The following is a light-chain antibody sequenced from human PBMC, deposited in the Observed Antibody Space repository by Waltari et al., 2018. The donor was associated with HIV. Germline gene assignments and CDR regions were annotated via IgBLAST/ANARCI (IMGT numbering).Light chain of an antibody. CDR2: NNN. Sequence: QSVLTQPPSASGTPGQRVTISCSGSSSNIGSNPINWYRQLPGTAPKLPIYNNNVGPSVVADCFSGSNSVTSSSLAISGLQSEDEADYYCAACDDSLHGYVFGTGTKVTVV. J-gene: IGLJ1*01. CDR1: SSNIGSNP. V-gene: IGLV1-44*01. CDR3: AACDDSLHGYV.